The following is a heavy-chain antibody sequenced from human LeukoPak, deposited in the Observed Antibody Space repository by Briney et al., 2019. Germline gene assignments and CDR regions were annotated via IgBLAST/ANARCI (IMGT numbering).Heavy chain of an antibody. V-gene: IGHV3-23*01. CDR1: GFTFSNYG. Sequence: GESLRLSCAASGFTFSNYGMSWVRQAPGKGLEGVAVIRGSGGGTYNADSVKGRFTISRDNAKNSVYLQMNSLRADDTAVYYCVKARMPHCGTDCLQSWGQGPLVRVSS. CDR2: IRGSGGGT. J-gene: IGHJ1*01. CDR3: VKARMPHCGTDCLQS. D-gene: IGHD2-21*02.